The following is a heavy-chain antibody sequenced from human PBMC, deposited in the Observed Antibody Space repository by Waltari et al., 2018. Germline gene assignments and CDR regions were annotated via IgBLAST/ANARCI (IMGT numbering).Heavy chain of an antibody. CDR1: GFSLTTGAVG. CDR2: IYWDNNK. CDR3: AHRRREATVTTGFDF. V-gene: IGHV2-5*02. D-gene: IGHD4-17*01. J-gene: IGHJ4*02. Sequence: QITLKESGPTLVKPTPTLTLTCTLSGFSLTTGAVGVGWIRSPPGKALEWLALIYWDNNKPYSPSLKSRLIITKDTSKNQVVLTMTNMDPADTATYYCAHRRREATVTTGFDFWGQGILVTVSS.